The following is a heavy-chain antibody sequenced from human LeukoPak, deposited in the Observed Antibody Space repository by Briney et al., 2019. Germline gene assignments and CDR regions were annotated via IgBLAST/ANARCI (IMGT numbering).Heavy chain of an antibody. Sequence: SVKVSCKASGGTFSSYAISWVRQAPGQGLEWMGGIIPIFGTANYAQKFQGRVTITADESTSTAYMELSSLRSEDTAAYYCARGDYGDYGRSFDYWGQGTLVTVSS. CDR1: GGTFSSYA. V-gene: IGHV1-69*13. CDR2: IIPIFGTA. J-gene: IGHJ4*02. CDR3: ARGDYGDYGRSFDY. D-gene: IGHD4-17*01.